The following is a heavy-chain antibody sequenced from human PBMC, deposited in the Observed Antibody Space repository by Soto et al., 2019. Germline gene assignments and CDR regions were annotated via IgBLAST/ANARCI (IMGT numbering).Heavy chain of an antibody. V-gene: IGHV3-23*01. J-gene: IGHJ6*02. CDR3: AKGHSDYQGDYNYYGMDV. Sequence: GGSLRLSCAASGFPFSSYAISWVRQAPGKGLEWVAASTGAGGGTYNLEAVKGRFTVSRDNSKKTVYLQLDGLRAEDTAVYYCAKGHSDYQGDYNYYGMDVWGQGTTVTVSS. D-gene: IGHD6-25*01. CDR2: STGAGGGT. CDR1: GFPFSSYA.